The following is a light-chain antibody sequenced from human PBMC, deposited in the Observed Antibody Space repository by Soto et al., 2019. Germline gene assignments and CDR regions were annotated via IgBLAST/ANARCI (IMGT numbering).Light chain of an antibody. CDR2: GAS. Sequence: EIVLTQSPGTLSLSPGEKVTLACRASQSVPQNYFAWCQQKGVQAPRLLIHGASTRATGIPDRFSGSGIGTDFTLTISRLEPEDFAMYFCQQYAVSPLTFGGGTKVEIK. CDR1: QSVPQNY. CDR3: QQYAVSPLT. V-gene: IGKV3-20*01. J-gene: IGKJ4*01.